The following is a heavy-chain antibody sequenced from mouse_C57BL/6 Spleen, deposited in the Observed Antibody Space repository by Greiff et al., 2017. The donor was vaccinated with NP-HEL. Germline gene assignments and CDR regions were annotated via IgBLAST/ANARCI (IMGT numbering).Heavy chain of an antibody. CDR1: GFNIKDDY. D-gene: IGHD2-5*01. CDR3: TTGGAYSNFFDY. CDR2: IDPENGDT. J-gene: IGHJ2*01. V-gene: IGHV14-4*01. Sequence: VQLQQSGAELVRPGASVKLSCTASGFNIKDDYMHWVKQRPEQGLEWIGWIDPENGDTEYASKFQGKATITADTSSNTAYLQLSSLPSEDTAVYYCTTGGAYSNFFDYWGQGTTLTVSS.